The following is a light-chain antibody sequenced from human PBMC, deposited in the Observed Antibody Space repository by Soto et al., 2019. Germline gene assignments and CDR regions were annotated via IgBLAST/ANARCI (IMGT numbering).Light chain of an antibody. J-gene: IGLJ3*02. CDR2: GNS. CDR3: QSYDSSLSAL. V-gene: IGLV1-40*01. Sequence: QPVLTQPPSVSGAPGQRVTISCTGSSSNIGAGYDVHWYQQLPGTAPKPLIFGNSNRPSGVPDRFSGSKSGTPASLAITGLQAEDEADYYCQSYDSSLSALFGGGTKLTVL. CDR1: SSNIGAGYD.